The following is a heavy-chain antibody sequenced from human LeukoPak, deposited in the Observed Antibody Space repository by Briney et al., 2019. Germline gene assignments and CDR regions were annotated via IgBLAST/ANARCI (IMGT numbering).Heavy chain of an antibody. D-gene: IGHD6-13*01. Sequence: GGSLRLSCAASGFTVSSNYMSWVRQAPGKGLEWVSVIYSGGSTYYADSVKGRFTISRDNSKNTLYLQMNSLRAEDTAVYYCARVIAAAGYDDYYYMDVWGKGTTVTVSS. CDR3: ARVIAAAGYDDYYYMDV. V-gene: IGHV3-53*01. CDR1: GFTVSSNY. J-gene: IGHJ6*03. CDR2: IYSGGST.